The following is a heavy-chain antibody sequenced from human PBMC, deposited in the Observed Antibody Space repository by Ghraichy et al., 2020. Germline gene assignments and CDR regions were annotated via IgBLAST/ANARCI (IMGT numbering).Heavy chain of an antibody. CDR3: ARRPAYYNFWSGFDY. CDR1: GGSISSSRYY. D-gene: IGHD3-3*01. Sequence: SETLSLTCTVSGGSISSSRYYWDWVRQPPGKGLEWIGSIYYSGTTYYNPSLKSRVTIFVDTSKNQFSLKLTSVTAADTAVYYCARRPAYYNFWSGFDYWGQGTLVTGAS. J-gene: IGHJ4*02. CDR2: IYYSGTT. V-gene: IGHV4-39*01.